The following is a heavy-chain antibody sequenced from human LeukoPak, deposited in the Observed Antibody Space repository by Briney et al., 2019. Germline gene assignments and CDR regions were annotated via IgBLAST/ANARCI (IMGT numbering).Heavy chain of an antibody. Sequence: KPGESLKISCKGSGYRFFSYWIGWVRQMPGKGLEWMGIIYPGDSDTRYSPSFQGQVTISADKSISTAYLQWSSLKASDTAMYYCARYFYCSGGSCYHNWFDPWGQGTLVTVSS. D-gene: IGHD2-15*01. V-gene: IGHV5-51*01. J-gene: IGHJ5*02. CDR2: IYPGDSDT. CDR3: ARYFYCSGGSCYHNWFDP. CDR1: GYRFFSYW.